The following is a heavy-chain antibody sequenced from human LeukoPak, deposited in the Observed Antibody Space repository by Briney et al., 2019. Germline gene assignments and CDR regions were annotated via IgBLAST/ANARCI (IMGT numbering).Heavy chain of an antibody. CDR3: ARSVNVGFDI. D-gene: IGHD3-16*01. Sequence: PGGSLRLSCAASGFTFSTYWMHWVRQAPGKGLVWVSRINTDGSSTTYADSVKGRFAISRDNAKNTLYLQMNSLRAEDTAVYYCARSVNVGFDIWGQGTMVTVSS. V-gene: IGHV3-74*01. J-gene: IGHJ3*02. CDR1: GFTFSTYW. CDR2: INTDGSST.